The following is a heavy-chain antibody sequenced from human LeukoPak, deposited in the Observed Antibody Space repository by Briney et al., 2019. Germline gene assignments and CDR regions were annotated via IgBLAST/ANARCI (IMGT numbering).Heavy chain of an antibody. CDR3: AAGLPVAVTSIRFYYYYGMDV. V-gene: IGHV1-58*02. CDR2: IVVGSGNT. D-gene: IGHD4-17*01. CDR1: GFTFTSSA. J-gene: IGHJ6*02. Sequence: GTSVKVSCKASGFTFTSSAMQWVRQARGQRLAWIGWIVVGSGNTNYALKVQERVTITRDMSTSTAYMELSSLRSEDTAVYYCAAGLPVAVTSIRFYYYYGMDVWGQGTTVTVSS.